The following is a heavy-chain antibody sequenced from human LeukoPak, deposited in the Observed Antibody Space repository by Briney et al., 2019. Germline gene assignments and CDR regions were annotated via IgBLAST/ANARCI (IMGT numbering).Heavy chain of an antibody. D-gene: IGHD6-13*01. V-gene: IGHV3-53*01. CDR3: ARDLNLIAAAGTDFDY. J-gene: IGHJ4*02. Sequence: PGGSLRLSCAASGFTVSGNYMSWVRQAPGKGLEWVSVIYSSGSTYYADSVKGRFTISRDNSKNTLYLQMNSLRPEDAAVYYCARDLNLIAAAGTDFDYWGQGTLVTVSS. CDR2: IYSSGST. CDR1: GFTVSGNY.